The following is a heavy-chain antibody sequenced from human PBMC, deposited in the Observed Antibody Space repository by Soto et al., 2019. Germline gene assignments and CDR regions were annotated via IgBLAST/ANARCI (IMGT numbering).Heavy chain of an antibody. D-gene: IGHD2-15*01. Sequence: SETLSLTCIVSGGSVYSNGHYWGWIRQPPGKGLEWIGSIDNNGVTNYNSSLKSRVTISRDTSKNQFSLRLTSVTAADTAVYYCGKILVGATGHTDADSWGPGTLVTVSS. CDR1: GGSVYSNGHY. J-gene: IGHJ4*02. CDR3: GKILVGATGHTDADS. V-gene: IGHV4-39*01. CDR2: IDNNGVT.